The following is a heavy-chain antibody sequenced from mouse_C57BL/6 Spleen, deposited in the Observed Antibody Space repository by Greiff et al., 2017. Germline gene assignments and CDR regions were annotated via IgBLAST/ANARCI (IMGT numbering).Heavy chain of an antibody. CDR2: IYPGDGDT. J-gene: IGHJ4*01. CDR3: ARKDYGSIYAMDY. V-gene: IGHV1-80*01. CDR1: GYAFSSYW. D-gene: IGHD1-1*01. Sequence: QVQLKQSGAELVKPGASVKISCKASGYAFSSYWMNWVKQRPGKGLEWIGQIYPGDGDTNYNGKFKGKATLTADKSSSTAYMQLSSLTSEDSAVYFCARKDYGSIYAMDYWGQGTSVTVSS.